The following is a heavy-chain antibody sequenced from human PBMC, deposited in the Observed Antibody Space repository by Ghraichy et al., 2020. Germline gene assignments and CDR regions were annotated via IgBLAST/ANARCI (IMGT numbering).Heavy chain of an antibody. CDR3: ARGGISYAMDV. Sequence: GSLRLSCAVSGGSISSSNWWDWVRQPPGKGLEWIGETSHSGGTNYNPSLMSRVTISIDKSKNQVSLKLSSVTAADTAVYYCARGGISYAMDVWGQGTTVTVSS. CDR2: TSHSGGT. D-gene: IGHD2-15*01. V-gene: IGHV4-4*02. J-gene: IGHJ6*02. CDR1: GGSISSSNW.